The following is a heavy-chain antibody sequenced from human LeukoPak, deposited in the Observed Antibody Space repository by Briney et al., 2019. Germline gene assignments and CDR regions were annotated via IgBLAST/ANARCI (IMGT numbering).Heavy chain of an antibody. CDR1: GFTFDDYA. J-gene: IGHJ4*02. CDR2: ISWNSGSI. D-gene: IGHD6-19*01. V-gene: IGHV3-9*03. CDR3: AKDRSAVAGSGLDY. Sequence: QPGRSLRLSCAASGFTFDDYAMHWVRQAPGKGLEWVSGISWNSGSIGYADSVKGRFTISRDNAKNSLYLQMNSLRAEDMALYYCAKDRSAVAGSGLDYWGQGTLVTVSS.